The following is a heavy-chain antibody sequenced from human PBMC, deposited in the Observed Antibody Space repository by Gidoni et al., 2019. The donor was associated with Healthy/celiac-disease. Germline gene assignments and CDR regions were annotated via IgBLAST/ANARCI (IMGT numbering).Heavy chain of an antibody. CDR1: GFTFTSSA. Sequence: QMQLVQSGPEVKKPGTSVKVSCKASGFTFTSSAVQWVRQARGQRLEWIGWIVVGSGNTNYAQKFQERVTITRDMSTSTAYMELSSLRSEDTAVYYCAELGLMVDAFDIWGQGTMVTVSS. CDR2: IVVGSGNT. V-gene: IGHV1-58*01. D-gene: IGHD2-8*01. J-gene: IGHJ3*02. CDR3: AELGLMVDAFDI.